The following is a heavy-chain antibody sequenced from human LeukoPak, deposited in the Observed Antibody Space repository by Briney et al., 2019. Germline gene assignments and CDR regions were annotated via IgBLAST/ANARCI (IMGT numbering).Heavy chain of an antibody. J-gene: IGHJ4*02. Sequence: PSETLSLTCTVSGGSISSGGYYWSWIRQHPGKGLEWIGYIYYSGSTYYNPSLKSRVTISVDTSKNQFSLKLSSVTAADTAVYYCARGGLRRWFGEFPDWGQGTLVTVSS. D-gene: IGHD3-10*01. CDR1: GGSISSGGYY. CDR2: IYYSGST. CDR3: ARGGLRRWFGEFPD. V-gene: IGHV4-31*03.